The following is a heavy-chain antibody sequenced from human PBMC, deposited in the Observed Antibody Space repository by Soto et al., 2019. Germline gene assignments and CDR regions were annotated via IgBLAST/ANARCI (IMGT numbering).Heavy chain of an antibody. CDR1: GFTFSSYS. CDR2: ISSSSSYI. CDR3: ARQTTVVTPVWYFDL. J-gene: IGHJ2*01. Sequence: GGSLRLSCAASGFTFSSYSMNWVRQAPGKGLEWVSSISSSSSYIYYADSVKGRFTISRDNAKNSLYLQMNSLRAEDTAVYYCARQTTVVTPVWYFDLWGRGTLVTVSS. D-gene: IGHD4-17*01. V-gene: IGHV3-21*01.